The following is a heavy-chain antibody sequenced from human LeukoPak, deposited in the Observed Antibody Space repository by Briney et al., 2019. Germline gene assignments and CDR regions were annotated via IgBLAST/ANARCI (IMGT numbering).Heavy chain of an antibody. J-gene: IGHJ4*02. V-gene: IGHV1-18*01. Sequence: GASVKVSCKASGYTFTNFAINWVRQAPGQGLEWMGWISAYNGNTNYAQKLQGRVTMATDTSTSTAYMELRSLTSDDTAVYYCAGSGGSNFDYWGQGTLVIVSS. CDR3: AGSGGSNFDY. CDR2: ISAYNGNT. CDR1: GYTFTNFA. D-gene: IGHD2-15*01.